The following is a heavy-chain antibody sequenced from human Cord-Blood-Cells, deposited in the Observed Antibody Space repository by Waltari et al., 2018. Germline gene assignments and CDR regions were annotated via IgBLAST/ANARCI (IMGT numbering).Heavy chain of an antibody. V-gene: IGHV1-69*10. CDR3: ARGAPGFNWFDP. Sequence: QVQLVQSGAEVKKPGSSVKVSCKASGGPFSSYATSGVRQAPGQGLEWMGGIIPILGIANYAQKFQGRVTITADKSTSTAYMELSSLRSEDTAVYYCARGAPGFNWFDPWGQGTLVTVSS. CDR2: IIPILGIA. D-gene: IGHD6-25*01. CDR1: GGPFSSYA. J-gene: IGHJ5*02.